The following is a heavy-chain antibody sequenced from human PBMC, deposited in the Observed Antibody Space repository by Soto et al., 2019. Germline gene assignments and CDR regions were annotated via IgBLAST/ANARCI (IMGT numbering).Heavy chain of an antibody. CDR1: GFTFSSYG. CDR3: AKDRDQEMATSYFDY. CDR2: ISYDGSNK. Sequence: QVQLVESGGGVVQPGRSLRLSCAASGFTFSSYGMHWVRQAPGKGLEWVAVISYDGSNKYYADSVKGRFTISRDNSKNTLYLQMNILRAEDTAVYYCAKDRDQEMATSYFDYWGQGTLVTVSS. V-gene: IGHV3-30*18. D-gene: IGHD5-12*01. J-gene: IGHJ4*02.